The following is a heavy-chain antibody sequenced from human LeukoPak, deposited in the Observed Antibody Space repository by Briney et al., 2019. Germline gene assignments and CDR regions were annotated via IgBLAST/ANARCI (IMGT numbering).Heavy chain of an antibody. Sequence: SVKVSCKASGGTFSSYAISWVRQAPGQGLEWMGGIIPIFGTANYAQKFQGRVTITADESTSTAYMELSSLRSEDTAVYYCAGLPEYSGYDFAGENDYWGQGTLVTVSS. CDR1: GGTFSSYA. J-gene: IGHJ4*02. V-gene: IGHV1-69*13. CDR3: AGLPEYSGYDFAGENDY. CDR2: IIPIFGTA. D-gene: IGHD5-12*01.